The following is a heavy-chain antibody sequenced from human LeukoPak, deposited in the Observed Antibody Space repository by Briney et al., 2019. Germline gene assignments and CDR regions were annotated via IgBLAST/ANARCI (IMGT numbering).Heavy chain of an antibody. J-gene: IGHJ3*02. V-gene: IGHV4-30-4*01. CDR1: GASIRSGDYY. Sequence: SETLSLTCTVSGASIRSGDYYWSWIRQPPGKGLEWIGYTYDSGSTYYNPSLKSRITISVDTSENRFSLKLSSVTATDTAVYYCARDCSGGSCYGAFDIWGQGTMVTVSS. CDR2: TYDSGST. CDR3: ARDCSGGSCYGAFDI. D-gene: IGHD2-15*01.